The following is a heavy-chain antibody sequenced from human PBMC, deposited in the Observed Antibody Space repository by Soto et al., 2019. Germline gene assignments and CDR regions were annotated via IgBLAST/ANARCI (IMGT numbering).Heavy chain of an antibody. CDR3: ANWAKYQLPKDYYYYMDV. J-gene: IGHJ6*03. CDR1: GFTFSRYG. V-gene: IGHV3-30*18. D-gene: IGHD2-2*01. CDR2: ISYDGSNK. Sequence: GGSLRLSCAASGFTFSRYGMHWVRQAPGKGLEWVAVISYDGSNKYYADSVKGRFTISRDNSKNTLYLQMNSLRAEDTAVYYCANWAKYQLPKDYYYYMDVWGKGTTVTVSS.